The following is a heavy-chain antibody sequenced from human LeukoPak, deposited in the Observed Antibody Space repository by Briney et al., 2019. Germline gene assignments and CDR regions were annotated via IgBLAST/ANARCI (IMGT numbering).Heavy chain of an antibody. V-gene: IGHV4-59*08. Sequence: SETLSLTCTVSGGSISSYYWSWIRQPPGKGLEWIGYIYYSGSTNYNPSPKSRVTISVDTSKNQFSLKLSSVTAADTAVYYCARHSGSYYDYWGQGTLVTVSP. CDR3: ARHSGSYYDY. CDR2: IYYSGST. CDR1: GGSISSYY. D-gene: IGHD1-26*01. J-gene: IGHJ4*02.